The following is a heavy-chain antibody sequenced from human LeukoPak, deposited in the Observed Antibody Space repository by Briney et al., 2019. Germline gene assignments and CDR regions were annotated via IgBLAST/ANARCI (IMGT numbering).Heavy chain of an antibody. V-gene: IGHV1-2*02. CDR1: GYTFTGYY. J-gene: IGHJ4*02. CDR2: INPNSGGT. CDR3: ARDLVDYDSSGHYYGSPFSMFDY. D-gene: IGHD3-22*01. Sequence: ASVKVSCKASGYTFTGYYMHWVRQAPGQGLEWMGWINPNSGGTNYAQKFQGRVTMTRDTSISTAYMELSRLRSDDTAVYYCARDLVDYDSSGHYYGSPFSMFDYWGQGTLVTVSS.